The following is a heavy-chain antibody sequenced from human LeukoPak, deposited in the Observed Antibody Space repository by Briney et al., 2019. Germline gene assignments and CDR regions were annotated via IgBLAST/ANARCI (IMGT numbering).Heavy chain of an antibody. D-gene: IGHD3-16*01. CDR2: IYSGGST. V-gene: IGHV3-66*01. CDR1: GFTFSSYA. CDR3: ARDRDYVWGGEFDY. Sequence: GGSLRLSCAASGFTFSSYAMTWVRQAPGKGLEWVSVIYSGGSTYYADSVKGRFTISRDNSKNTLYLQMNSLRAEDTAVYYCARDRDYVWGGEFDYWGQGTLVTVSS. J-gene: IGHJ4*02.